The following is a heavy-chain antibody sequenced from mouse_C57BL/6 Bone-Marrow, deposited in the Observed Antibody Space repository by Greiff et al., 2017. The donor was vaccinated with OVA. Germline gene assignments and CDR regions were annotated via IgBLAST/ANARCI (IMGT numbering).Heavy chain of an antibody. CDR1: GYTFTSYG. CDR2: IYPRSGNT. V-gene: IGHV1-81*01. Sequence: VKLEESGAELARPGASVKLSCKASGYTFTSYGISWVKQRTGQGLEWIGEIYPRSGNTYYNETFKGQATLTADKSSSTAYMELRSLTSEDSAVYFCARRGGNAMDYWGQGTSVTVSS. J-gene: IGHJ4*01. CDR3: ARRGGNAMDY.